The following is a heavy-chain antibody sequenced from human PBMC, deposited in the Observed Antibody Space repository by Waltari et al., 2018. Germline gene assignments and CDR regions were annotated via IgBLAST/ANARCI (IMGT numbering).Heavy chain of an antibody. CDR2: IRYDGSNK. Sequence: QVQLVESGGGVVQPGGSLRLSCAASGFTFSSYGMHWVRQAPGKGLEWVAFIRYDGSNKYYADSVKGRFTSSRDNSKNTLYLQMNSLRAEDTAVYYCAKDSSSGWYGGLDYWGQGTLVTVSS. V-gene: IGHV3-30*02. J-gene: IGHJ4*02. D-gene: IGHD6-19*01. CDR3: AKDSSSGWYGGLDY. CDR1: GFTFSSYG.